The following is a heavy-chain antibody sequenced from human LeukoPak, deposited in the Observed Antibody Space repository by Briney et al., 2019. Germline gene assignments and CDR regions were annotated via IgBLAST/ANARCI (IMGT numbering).Heavy chain of an antibody. CDR3: ARAPGPIAAAGTSLDV. CDR1: GYTFTSYD. Sequence: GASVKVSCKASGYTFTSYDINWVRQATGQGLEWMGWINPNSGGTNYAQKFQGRVTMTRDTSISTAYMELSRLRSDDTAVYYCARAPGPIAAAGTSLDVWGKGTTVTISS. D-gene: IGHD6-13*01. V-gene: IGHV1-2*02. CDR2: INPNSGGT. J-gene: IGHJ6*04.